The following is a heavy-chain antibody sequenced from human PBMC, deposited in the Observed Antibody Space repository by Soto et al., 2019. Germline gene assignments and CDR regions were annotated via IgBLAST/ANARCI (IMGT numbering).Heavy chain of an antibody. J-gene: IGHJ4*02. CDR3: ARGRLSGYYYYSSGYLDLGY. Sequence: EVQLVESGGGLVKPGGSLRLSCAASGFTFSSYSMNWVRQAPGKGLEWVSSISSSSSYIYYADSVKGRFTISRDNAKNSLYLQMNSLRAEDTAVYYCARGRLSGYYYYSSGYLDLGYWGQGTLVTVSS. D-gene: IGHD3-22*01. CDR1: GFTFSSYS. V-gene: IGHV3-21*01. CDR2: ISSSSSYI.